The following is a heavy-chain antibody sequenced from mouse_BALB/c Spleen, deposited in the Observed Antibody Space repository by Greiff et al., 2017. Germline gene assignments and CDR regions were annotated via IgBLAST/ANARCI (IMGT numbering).Heavy chain of an antibody. CDR1: GFTFSSFG. CDR2: ISSGSSTI. Sequence: EVQLVESGGGLVQPGGSRKLSCAASGFTFSSFGMHWVRQAPEKGLEWVAYISSGSSTIYYADKVKGRFTISRDNPKNTLFLQMTSLRSEDTAMYDCARGGYGNPPWFAYWGQGTLVTVSA. CDR3: ARGGYGNPPWFAY. D-gene: IGHD2-1*01. V-gene: IGHV5-17*02. J-gene: IGHJ3*01.